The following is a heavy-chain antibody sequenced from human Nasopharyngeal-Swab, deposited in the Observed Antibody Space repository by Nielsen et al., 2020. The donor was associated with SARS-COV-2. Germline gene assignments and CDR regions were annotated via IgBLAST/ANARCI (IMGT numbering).Heavy chain of an antibody. V-gene: IGHV3-53*01. Sequence: WIRQLPGKGLEWVSVIYSGGSTYYADSVKGRFTISRDNSKNTLYLQMNSLRAEDTAVYYCAIEKVVVVAAGGWYYGMDVWGQGTTVTVSS. CDR2: IYSGGST. J-gene: IGHJ6*02. D-gene: IGHD2-15*01. CDR3: AIEKVVVVAAGGWYYGMDV.